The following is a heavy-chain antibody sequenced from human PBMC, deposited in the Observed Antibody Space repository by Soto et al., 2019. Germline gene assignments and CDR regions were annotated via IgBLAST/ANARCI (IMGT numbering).Heavy chain of an antibody. D-gene: IGHD2-21*01. CDR2: IYHSGST. Sequence: QVQLQESGPGLVKPSGTLSLTCAVSGGSISSSNWWSWVRQPPGKGLEWIGDIYHSGSTNHNPSPRSPLTLSVAPSPTPFSLTLISVTAADPAVYSCATLPIAVAPIPSWGHGTLVTVSS. V-gene: IGHV4-4*02. CDR3: ATLPIAVAPIPS. CDR1: GGSISSSNW. J-gene: IGHJ5*01.